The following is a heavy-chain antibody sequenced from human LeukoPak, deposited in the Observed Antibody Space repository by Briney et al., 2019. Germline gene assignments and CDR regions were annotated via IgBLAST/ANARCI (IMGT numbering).Heavy chain of an antibody. CDR2: IKQDRSEK. Sequence: GGSLRLSCAASGFTFSSYWMSWVRQAPGKGLEWVANIKQDRSEKYYVDSVKGRFTISRDNAKNSLYLQMNSLRAEDTAVYYCARVLRYFDWLQLDYWGQGTLVTVSS. V-gene: IGHV3-7*01. CDR3: ARVLRYFDWLQLDY. J-gene: IGHJ4*02. D-gene: IGHD3-9*01. CDR1: GFTFSSYW.